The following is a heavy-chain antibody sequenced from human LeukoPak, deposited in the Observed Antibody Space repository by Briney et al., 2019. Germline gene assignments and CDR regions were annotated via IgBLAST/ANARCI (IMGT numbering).Heavy chain of an antibody. Sequence: ASVKVSCKASGYSFSSYGISWVRQAPGQGLEWMGWINPNSGGTNYAQKFQGRVTMTRDTSISTAYMELSRLRSDDTAVYYCARDLHGSGSYFYYYYYMDVWGKGTTVTISS. CDR2: INPNSGGT. V-gene: IGHV1-2*02. CDR1: GYSFSSYG. J-gene: IGHJ6*03. CDR3: ARDLHGSGSYFYYYYYMDV. D-gene: IGHD3-10*01.